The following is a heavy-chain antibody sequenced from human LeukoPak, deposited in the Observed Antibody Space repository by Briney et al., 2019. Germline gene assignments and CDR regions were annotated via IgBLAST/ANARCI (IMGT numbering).Heavy chain of an antibody. CDR2: IYSGGST. J-gene: IGHJ4*02. CDR3: AREVRYSGSYFVSAGEYYFDY. CDR1: GLTVSSNY. Sequence: GGSLRLSCAASGLTVSSNYMSWVRQASGKGLEWVSVIYSGGSTYYADSVKGRFTISRDNSKNTLYLQMNSLRAEDTAVYYCAREVRYSGSYFVSAGEYYFDYWGQGTLVTVSS. V-gene: IGHV3-66*01. D-gene: IGHD1-26*01.